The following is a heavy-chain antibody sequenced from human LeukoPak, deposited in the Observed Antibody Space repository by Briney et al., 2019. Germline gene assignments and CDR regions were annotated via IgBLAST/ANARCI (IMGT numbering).Heavy chain of an antibody. J-gene: IGHJ3*02. CDR1: GSSLDDYA. Sequence: PGGSLRLSCLGSGSSLDDYAMHWVRQPPGKGLEWVSSISWDSGNQAYADSVKGRFTISRDNAKNSLFLQMNSLRPEDTAFYYCIKDMGFDLLKDAFHIWGQGTLVTVSS. D-gene: IGHD3-9*01. V-gene: IGHV3-9*01. CDR2: ISWDSGNQ. CDR3: IKDMGFDLLKDAFHI.